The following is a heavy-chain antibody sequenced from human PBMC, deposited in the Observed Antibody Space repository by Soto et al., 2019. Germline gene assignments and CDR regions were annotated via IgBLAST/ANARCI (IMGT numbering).Heavy chain of an antibody. CDR2: ISAYYGNT. D-gene: IGHD3-3*01. Sequence: ASVKVSCKASDYTFTSYGISWVRQAPGQGLEWMGWISAYYGNTNYAQKLQGRVTMTTDTSTSTAYMELRSLRSDDTAVYYCARDYGLGNWFDPWGQGTLVTVSS. CDR1: DYTFTSYG. CDR3: ARDYGLGNWFDP. V-gene: IGHV1-18*01. J-gene: IGHJ5*02.